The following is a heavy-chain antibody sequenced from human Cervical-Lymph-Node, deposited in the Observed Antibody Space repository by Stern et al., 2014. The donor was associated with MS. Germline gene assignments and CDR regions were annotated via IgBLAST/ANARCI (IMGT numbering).Heavy chain of an antibody. CDR1: GGSISSSSYY. CDR2: IYYSGSN. Sequence: QVQLQESGPGLVKPSETLSLTCTVSGGSISSSSYYWGWIRQPPGKGLEWIGSIYYSGSNYYNPSLKSRVSISVDTSKKQFSLELSSVTAADTAVYYCARQDSSSWSSYFDYWGQGTLVTVSS. J-gene: IGHJ4*02. D-gene: IGHD6-13*01. V-gene: IGHV4-39*01. CDR3: ARQDSSSWSSYFDY.